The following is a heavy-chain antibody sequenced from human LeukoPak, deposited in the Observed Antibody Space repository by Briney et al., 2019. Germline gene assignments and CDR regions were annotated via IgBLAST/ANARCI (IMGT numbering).Heavy chain of an antibody. CDR3: ARESGWFGP. V-gene: IGHV6-1*01. Sequence: KPSQTLSLTCAISGDSVSSNSAAWHWIRQSPSRGLVWLGRTYYRSRWYSEYAVSVKSRLTINPDTSKNQFSLQLNSVTPEDTAVYYCARESGWFGPWGQGTLVTVSS. CDR2: TYYRSRWYS. J-gene: IGHJ5*02. D-gene: IGHD1-26*01. CDR1: GDSVSSNSAA.